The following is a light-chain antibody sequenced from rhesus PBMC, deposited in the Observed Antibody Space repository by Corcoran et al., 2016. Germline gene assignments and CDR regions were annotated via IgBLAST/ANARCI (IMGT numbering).Light chain of an antibody. Sequence: DIVMTQTPLSLPVTLGESASISRKSSQSLVYSDGRTYLDWFLQKPGQSPQILMYLGSKRASGVPDKVSGSGSGTDFTLEISRVEAEDVGVYYCMQALRAPYSFGQGTKVEIK. J-gene: IGKJ2*01. CDR1: QSLVYSDGRTY. CDR3: MQALRAPYS. CDR2: LGS. V-gene: IGKV2-82*01.